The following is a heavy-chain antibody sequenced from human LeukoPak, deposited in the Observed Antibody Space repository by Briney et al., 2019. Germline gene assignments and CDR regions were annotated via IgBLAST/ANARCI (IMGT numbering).Heavy chain of an antibody. J-gene: IGHJ4*02. V-gene: IGHV3-7*03. CDR2: IKQDGSEK. CDR1: GFIFSSYW. D-gene: IGHD5-12*01. Sequence: PGGSLRLSCEASGFIFSSYWMSWVRQAPGKGLDWVANIKQDGSEKYYVDSVKGRFTISRDNAKKSLYVQMNSLRAEDTAVYYCASSLGGYSYGFDYWGQGTLVTVSS. CDR3: ASSLGGYSYGFDY.